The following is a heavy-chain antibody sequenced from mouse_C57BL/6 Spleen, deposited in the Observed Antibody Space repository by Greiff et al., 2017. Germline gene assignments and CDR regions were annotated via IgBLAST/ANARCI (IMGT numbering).Heavy chain of an antibody. Sequence: EVMLVESGGDLVKPGGSLKLSCAASGFTFSSYGMSWVRQTPDQSLEWVATISSGGSYTYYPDSVKGRFTISRDNAKNTLYLQMSSLKSEDTAMYYCESQEDDERGFYYGDWGKSTTVTV. CDR3: ESQEDDERGFYYGD. CDR2: ISSGGSYT. J-gene: IGHJ1*03. V-gene: IGHV5-6*01. CDR1: GFTFSSYG. D-gene: IGHD1-1*02.